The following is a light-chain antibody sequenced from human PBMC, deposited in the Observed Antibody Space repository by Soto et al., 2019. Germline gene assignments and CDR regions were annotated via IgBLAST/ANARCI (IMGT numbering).Light chain of an antibody. V-gene: IGKV3-20*01. CDR1: QSVNSDY. J-gene: IGKJ5*01. Sequence: EIVLTQSPGTLSLSPVEIATLSCRASQSVNSDYLAWFQQKPGQAPRLLIYGESTRTTGIPDRFSGSGSGTDLTLTIGRLEPGDFAVYYCLHYGGSPLTCGQGTRLEIK. CDR3: LHYGGSPLT. CDR2: GES.